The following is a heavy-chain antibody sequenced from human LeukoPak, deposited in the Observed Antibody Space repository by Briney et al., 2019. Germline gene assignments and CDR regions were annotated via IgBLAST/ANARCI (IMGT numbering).Heavy chain of an antibody. D-gene: IGHD3-10*01. J-gene: IGHJ4*02. CDR3: AKDSNYFGSGSIDY. V-gene: IGHV3-23*01. Sequence: PGGSLRLPCAASGFTFSTYAMSWVRQAPGKGLEWVSVVGGSGSSTYYADSVQGRFTIYRDNSKNTLYLQMNSLRAEDTAVYYCAKDSNYFGSGSIDYWGQGTLVTVSS. CDR2: VGGSGSST. CDR1: GFTFSTYA.